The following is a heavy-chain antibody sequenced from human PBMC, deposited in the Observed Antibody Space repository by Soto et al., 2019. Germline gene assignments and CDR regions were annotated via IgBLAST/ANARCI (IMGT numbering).Heavy chain of an antibody. CDR2: IKTNTVGGTT. CDR3: NTYSTQTFCDGGTCYSIQTEIHDS. CDR1: GFSFSNVW. D-gene: IGHD2-15*01. Sequence: EVQLVESGGGLAKPGGSLTLSCAASGFSFSNVWMSWVRQAPGKGLEWVGHIKTNTVGGTTEYTAPVRGRFTISRDDSKHTLYMQMNSLKTEDTGVYYCNTYSTQTFCDGGTCYSIQTEIHDSWGQGILVTVSS. V-gene: IGHV3-15*01. J-gene: IGHJ4*02.